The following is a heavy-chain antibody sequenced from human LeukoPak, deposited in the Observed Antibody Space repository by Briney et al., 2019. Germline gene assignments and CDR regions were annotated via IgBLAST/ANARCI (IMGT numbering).Heavy chain of an antibody. V-gene: IGHV4-30-4*08. CDR1: GGSISSGDYY. CDR3: AGSVIVVVPAASLRDMASFDY. Sequence: SQTASLTCTVSGGSISSGDYYWSWIRQPPGKGLEWIGYIYYSGSTYYNPSLKSRVTISVDTSKNQFSLKLSSVTAADTAVYYCAGSVIVVVPAASLRDMASFDYWGQGTLVTVSS. J-gene: IGHJ4*02. D-gene: IGHD2-2*01. CDR2: IYYSGST.